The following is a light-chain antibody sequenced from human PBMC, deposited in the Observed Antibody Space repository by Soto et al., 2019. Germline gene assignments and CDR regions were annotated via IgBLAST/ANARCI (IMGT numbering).Light chain of an antibody. J-gene: IGKJ4*01. CDR3: QQANIFPFT. CDR2: AAS. Sequence: DVQMTQSPSSVTASVGDTVTITCRASQNIGDWLAWYQQKPGKVPQLLIYAASSLQSGVPSRFSGSRSGPNFTLTISSLQPEDCATYYCQQANIFPFTFGGGTKVELK. V-gene: IGKV1-12*02. CDR1: QNIGDW.